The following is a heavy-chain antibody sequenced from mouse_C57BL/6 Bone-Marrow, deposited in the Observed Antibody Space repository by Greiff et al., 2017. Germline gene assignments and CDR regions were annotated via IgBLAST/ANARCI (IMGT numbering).Heavy chain of an antibody. V-gene: IGHV1-15*01. J-gene: IGHJ2*01. CDR1: GYTFTDYE. Sequence: LQESGAELVRPGASVTLSCKASGYTFTDYEMHWVKQTPVHGLEWIGAIDPETGGTAYNQKFKGKAILTADKSSSTAYMELRSLTSEDSAVYYCTRERLCYGSSYGYWGQGTTLTVSS. D-gene: IGHD1-1*01. CDR3: TRERLCYGSSYGY. CDR2: IDPETGGT.